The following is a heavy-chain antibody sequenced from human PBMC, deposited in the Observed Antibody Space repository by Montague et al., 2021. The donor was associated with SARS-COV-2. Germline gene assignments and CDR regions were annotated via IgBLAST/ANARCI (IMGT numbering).Heavy chain of an antibody. CDR1: GGSFSGYY. Sequence: SETLSLTCAVYGGSFSGYYWSWVRQPPGKGLEWIGEINHSGSTNYNPSLKSRVTISVDTSKNQFSLKLSSVTAADTAVYYCAIPMVPVFSRAFDIWGQGTMVTVSS. CDR3: AIPMVPVFSRAFDI. V-gene: IGHV4-34*01. CDR2: INHSGST. D-gene: IGHD3-10*01. J-gene: IGHJ3*02.